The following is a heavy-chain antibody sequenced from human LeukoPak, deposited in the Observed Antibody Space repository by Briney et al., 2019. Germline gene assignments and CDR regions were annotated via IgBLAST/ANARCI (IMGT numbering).Heavy chain of an antibody. CDR1: GYSFTTYW. V-gene: IGHV5-51*01. CDR3: ARLGTYWSSYYFEY. CDR2: IYPGHSDT. D-gene: IGHD3-10*01. J-gene: IGHJ4*02. Sequence: GESLKISCQGSGYSFTTYWIDWVRQMPGKGLECMGIIYPGHSDTRYSPSFQGQGTISADKSINTAYLQWSSLKASDTAMYYCARLGTYWSSYYFEYWGQGTLVTVSS.